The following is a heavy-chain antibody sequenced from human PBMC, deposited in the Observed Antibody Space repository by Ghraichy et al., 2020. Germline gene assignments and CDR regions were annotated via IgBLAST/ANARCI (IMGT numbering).Heavy chain of an antibody. J-gene: IGHJ4*02. CDR2: ISSSSSSI. D-gene: IGHD4-23*01. V-gene: IGHV3-48*01. CDR1: GFTFSSYS. Sequence: GESLNISCAASGFTFSSYSMNWVRQAPGKGLEWGSYISSSSSSIYYADSVKGRFTISRDNAKNSLYLPMNSLRAEDTAVYYCSRGSSYGGNGGGQSVDSWGKGTLVTVSS. CDR3: SRGSSYGGNGGGQSVDS.